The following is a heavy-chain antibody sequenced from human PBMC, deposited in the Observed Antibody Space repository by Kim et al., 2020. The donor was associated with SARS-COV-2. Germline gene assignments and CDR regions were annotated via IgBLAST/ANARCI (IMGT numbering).Heavy chain of an antibody. J-gene: IGHJ6*03. D-gene: IGHD4-4*01. V-gene: IGHV1-69*13. CDR3: ATSNYDVLFFYYYLDI. Sequence: SVKVSCKASGVTFSNCAISWVRQAPGQGLEWMGGTIPIFGTTTYAQKFQGRLTITADESTGTAYMDLSSLTSEDSAIYYCATSNYDVLFFYYYLDIWGEGTSVTVSS. CDR1: GVTFSNCA. CDR2: TIPIFGTT.